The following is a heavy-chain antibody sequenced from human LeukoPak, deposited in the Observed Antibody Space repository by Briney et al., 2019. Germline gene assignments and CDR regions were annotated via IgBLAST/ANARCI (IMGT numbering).Heavy chain of an antibody. Sequence: PGGSLRLSRAASGFTVSINYMSCVRQAPGEELEWVSVIYTTGKTYYADSVKGRFSISRDNSKNTVYLQMNSLRAEDTAVYYCAKVSPTGRAFDCWGQGTLVTVSS. CDR1: GFTVSINY. V-gene: IGHV3-53*01. CDR2: IYTTGKT. CDR3: AKVSPTGRAFDC. D-gene: IGHD1-1*01. J-gene: IGHJ4*02.